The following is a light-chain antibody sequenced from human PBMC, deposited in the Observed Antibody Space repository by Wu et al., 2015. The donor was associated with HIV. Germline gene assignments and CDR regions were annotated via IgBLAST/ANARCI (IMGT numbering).Light chain of an antibody. J-gene: IGKJ4*01. V-gene: IGKV3-15*01. Sequence: IVMTQSPATLSLSPGERATLSCRASQSISNNLAWYQQKPGQSPRLLVYAAFTRATGIPARFSGSGSGTDFTLTISSLETEDFAVYYCQQYGSSLTFGEGTKVEVK. CDR3: QQYGSSLT. CDR1: QSISNN. CDR2: AAF.